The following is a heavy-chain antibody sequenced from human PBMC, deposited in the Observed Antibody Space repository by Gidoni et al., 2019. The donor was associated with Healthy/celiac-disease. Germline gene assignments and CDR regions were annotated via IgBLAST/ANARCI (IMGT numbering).Heavy chain of an antibody. V-gene: IGHV3-11*01. Sequence: QVQLLEPGGGLVKPGGSLRLSCAASGFIFSDYYMSWLRQAPGKGLEWVSYISSSGSAIYDADSVKGRFTISRDNAKISLYLQMNSLRAEDTAVYYCARASGVAVVRYFDYWGQGTLVTVSS. D-gene: IGHD6-19*01. CDR2: ISSSGSAI. J-gene: IGHJ4*02. CDR1: GFIFSDYY. CDR3: ARASGVAVVRYFDY.